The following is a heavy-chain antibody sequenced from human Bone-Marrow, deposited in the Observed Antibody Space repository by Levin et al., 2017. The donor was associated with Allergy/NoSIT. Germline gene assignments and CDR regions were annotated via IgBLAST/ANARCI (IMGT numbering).Heavy chain of an antibody. CDR1: GASISSGDSGDLY. Sequence: PSETLSLTCTVSGASISSGDSGDLYWSWIRQPPGKGLEYMGYIHYTGSTYYSPSLKSRAKISVDSSKNTFSLRLSSVTAADTAVYFCARGVDGDYIFDYWGQGTLVTVSS. CDR2: IHYTGST. CDR3: ARGVDGDYIFDY. D-gene: IGHD4-17*01. V-gene: IGHV4-30-4*01. J-gene: IGHJ4*02.